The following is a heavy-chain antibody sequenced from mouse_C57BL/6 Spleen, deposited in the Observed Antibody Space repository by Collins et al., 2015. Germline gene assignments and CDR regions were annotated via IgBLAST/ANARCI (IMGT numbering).Heavy chain of an antibody. CDR1: GYAFSSYW. CDR3: ARFYYSNYGGFAY. D-gene: IGHD2-5*01. CDR2: IYPGDGDT. Sequence: QVQLQQSGAELVKPGASVKISCKASGYAFSSYWMNWVKQRPGKGLEWIGQIYPGDGDTNYNGKFKGKATLTADKSSSTVYMQVSSLTSEDSAVYYCARFYYSNYGGFAYWGQGTLVTVSA. V-gene: IGHV1-80*01. J-gene: IGHJ3*01.